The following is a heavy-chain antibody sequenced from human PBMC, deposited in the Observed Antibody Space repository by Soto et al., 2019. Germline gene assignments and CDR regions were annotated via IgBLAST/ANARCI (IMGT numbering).Heavy chain of an antibody. CDR3: AREIAAAGPFDY. CDR2: IWYDGSNK. CDR1: GFTFSSYG. Sequence: QVQLVESGGGVVQPGRSLRLSCAASGFTFSSYGMHWVHQAPGKGLEWVAVIWYDGSNKYYADSVKGRFTISRDNSKNTLYLQMNSLRAEDTAVYYCAREIAAAGPFDYWGQGTLVTVSS. D-gene: IGHD6-13*01. V-gene: IGHV3-33*01. J-gene: IGHJ4*02.